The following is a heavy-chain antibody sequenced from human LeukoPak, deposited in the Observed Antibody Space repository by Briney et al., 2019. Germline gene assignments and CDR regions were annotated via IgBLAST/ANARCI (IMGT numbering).Heavy chain of an antibody. Sequence: GGSLRLSCAASGFTFDDYAMHWVRQAPGKGLEWVSGISWNSGSIGYADSVKGRFTISRDNAKNSLYLQMNSLRAEDTAVYYCASGGSWPHWYFDLWGRGTLVTVSS. D-gene: IGHD2-15*01. CDR1: GFTFDDYA. CDR3: ASGGSWPHWYFDL. J-gene: IGHJ2*01. V-gene: IGHV3-9*01. CDR2: ISWNSGSI.